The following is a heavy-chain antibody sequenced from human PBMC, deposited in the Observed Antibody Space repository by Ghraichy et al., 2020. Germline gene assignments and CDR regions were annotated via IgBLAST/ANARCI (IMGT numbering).Heavy chain of an antibody. J-gene: IGHJ4*02. Sequence: SQTLSLTCTVSGGSINSYYWSWIRQPAGKGLEWIGLIYTGGSTNYNPSLKSRVTMSVDTSKNQFSLKLSSVTAADTAVYYCARRSGYYDGSGYYNYWGQGTLVTVSS. V-gene: IGHV4-4*07. D-gene: IGHD3-22*01. CDR1: GGSINSYY. CDR2: IYTGGST. CDR3: ARRSGYYDGSGYYNY.